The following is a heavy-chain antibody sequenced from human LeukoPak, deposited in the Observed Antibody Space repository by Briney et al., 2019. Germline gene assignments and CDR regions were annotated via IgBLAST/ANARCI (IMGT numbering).Heavy chain of an antibody. D-gene: IGHD6-13*01. CDR1: GGTFSSYA. Sequence: SVKVSCKASGGTFSSYAISWVRQAPGQGLEWMGGIIPIFGTANYAQKFQGRVTITADESTSTAYMELSSLRSEDTAVYYCARPVDGYSSSWYWFDPWGQGTLVTVSS. CDR3: ARPVDGYSSSWYWFDP. CDR2: IIPIFGTA. J-gene: IGHJ5*02. V-gene: IGHV1-69*13.